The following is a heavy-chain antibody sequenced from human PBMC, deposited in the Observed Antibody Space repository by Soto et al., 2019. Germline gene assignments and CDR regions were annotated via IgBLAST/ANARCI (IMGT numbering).Heavy chain of an antibody. J-gene: IGHJ4*02. Sequence: QVQLQESGPGLVKPSETLSLTCTVSGGSISSYYWSWIRQPPGKGLEWIGYIYYSGSTNYNPSLKSRVTISVDTSKNQFSLKLSSVTAADTAVYYCASSYDFWSGYAFDYWGQGTLVTVSS. CDR2: IYYSGST. V-gene: IGHV4-59*01. CDR3: ASSYDFWSGYAFDY. CDR1: GGSISSYY. D-gene: IGHD3-3*01.